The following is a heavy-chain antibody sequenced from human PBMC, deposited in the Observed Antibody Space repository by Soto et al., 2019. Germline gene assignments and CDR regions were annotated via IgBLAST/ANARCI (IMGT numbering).Heavy chain of an antibody. CDR1: GFTLISNY. J-gene: IGHJ4*02. V-gene: IGHV3-66*01. CDR3: ASRESI. CDR2: IYRGGST. Sequence: EVQLLESGGGLVQPGGSLRLSCAASGFTLISNYMSWVRQAPGKGLEWASVIYRGGSTYYADSVKGRFTISRDNSKNTLYRQMNGLRAEDKAVHYCASRESIWGQGTLVTVSS.